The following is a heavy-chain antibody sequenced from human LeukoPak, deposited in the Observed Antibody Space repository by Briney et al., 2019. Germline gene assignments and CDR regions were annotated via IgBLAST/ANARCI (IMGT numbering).Heavy chain of an antibody. D-gene: IGHD4-11*01. V-gene: IGHV5-51*01. Sequence: GESLKISCKGSGYIFNNFWIGWVRQMPGKGLEWMGIIYPGDSDTRYSPSFQGQVTISADKSINTTYLQWSSLQASDTAMYYCARLVVATTLTTGWFDPWGQGTLVTVSS. CDR1: GYIFNNFW. J-gene: IGHJ5*02. CDR2: IYPGDSDT. CDR3: ARLVVATTLTTGWFDP.